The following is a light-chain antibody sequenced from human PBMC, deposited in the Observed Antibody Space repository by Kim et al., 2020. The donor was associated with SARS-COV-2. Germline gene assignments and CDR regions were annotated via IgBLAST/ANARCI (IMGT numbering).Light chain of an antibody. CDR2: KIS. CDR1: KGLVPRDGNTY. V-gene: IGKV2-24*01. J-gene: IGKJ4*01. CDR3: MQATQFPLT. Sequence: PASTSCMLSKGLVPRDGNTYLSWLQQRPCQPPRLLIYKISNRFSGVPDRFSGSGAGTDFTLKISRVEAEDVGVYYCMQATQFPLTFGGGTKVDIK.